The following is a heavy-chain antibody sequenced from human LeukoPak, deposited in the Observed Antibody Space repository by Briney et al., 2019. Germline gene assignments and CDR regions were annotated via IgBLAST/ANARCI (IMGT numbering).Heavy chain of an antibody. CDR1: GYTLTELS. Sequence: EASVKVSCKVSGYTLTELSMHWVRQAPGKGLEWMGGFDPEDGETIYAQKFQGRVTMTEDTSTDTAYMELSRLRSEDTAMYYCATRYSGSYYYFDYWGQGTPVTVSS. CDR2: FDPEDGET. D-gene: IGHD1-26*01. V-gene: IGHV1-24*01. CDR3: ATRYSGSYYYFDY. J-gene: IGHJ4*02.